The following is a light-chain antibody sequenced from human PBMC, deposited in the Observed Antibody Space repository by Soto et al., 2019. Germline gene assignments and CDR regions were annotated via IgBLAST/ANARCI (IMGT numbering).Light chain of an antibody. V-gene: IGKV3-15*01. J-gene: IGKJ2*01. CDR3: QQFNSWPYT. CDR2: TTS. CDR1: QSVNSY. Sequence: EVVMTQSPATLSVSPGERATLSCRASQSVNSYLAWYQQKPGQPPRLLIYTTSSRATGVPARFSGSGSGTEFTLTISSLQSEDFAVYYCQQFNSWPYTVGQGTKLEIK.